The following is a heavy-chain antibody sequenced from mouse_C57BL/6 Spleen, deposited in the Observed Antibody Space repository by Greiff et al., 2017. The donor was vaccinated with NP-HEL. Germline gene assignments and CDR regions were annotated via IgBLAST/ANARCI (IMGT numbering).Heavy chain of an antibody. CDR2: IHPNSGST. CDR3: ARSGDGYHFDY. V-gene: IGHV1-64*01. Sequence: VQLQQPGAELVKPGASVKLSCKASGYTFTSYWMHWVKQRPGQGLEWIGMIHPNSGSTNYNEKFKSKATLTVDKSSSKAYMQLSSLTSEDSAVYYCARSGDGYHFDYWGKGTTLTVSS. D-gene: IGHD2-3*01. CDR1: GYTFTSYW. J-gene: IGHJ2*01.